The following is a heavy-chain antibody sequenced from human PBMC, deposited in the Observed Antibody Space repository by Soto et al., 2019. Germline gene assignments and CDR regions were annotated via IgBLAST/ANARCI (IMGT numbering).Heavy chain of an antibody. V-gene: IGHV4-39*01. D-gene: IGHD3-3*01. CDR2: IYYSGST. CDR1: GGSISSSSYY. Sequence: ETLSLTCTVSGGSISSSSYYWGWIRQPPGKGLEWIGSIYYSGSTYYNPSLKSRVTISVDTSKNQFSLKLSSVTAADTAVYYCARLESYYDFWSGSRYYYYGMDVWGQGTTVTSP. CDR3: ARLESYYDFWSGSRYYYYGMDV. J-gene: IGHJ6*02.